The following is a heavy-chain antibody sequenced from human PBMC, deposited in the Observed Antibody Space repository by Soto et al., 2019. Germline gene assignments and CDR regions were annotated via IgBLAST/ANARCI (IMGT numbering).Heavy chain of an antibody. CDR1: GGSISGYY. D-gene: IGHD1-20*01. V-gene: IGHV4-59*13. J-gene: IGHJ1*01. CDR3: VWYNGERGGHNYF. CDR2: NHYSGST. Sequence: SETLSLTCTVSGGSISGYYWSWIRQPPGKGLEWIGYNHYSGSTSYNPSLKSRVTISVDTSKNQVSLELRSVTGADTAVYYCVWYNGERGGHNYF.